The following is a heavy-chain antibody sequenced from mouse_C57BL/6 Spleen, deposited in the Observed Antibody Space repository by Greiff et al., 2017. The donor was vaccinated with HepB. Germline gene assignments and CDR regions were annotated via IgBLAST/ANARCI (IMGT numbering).Heavy chain of an antibody. D-gene: IGHD1-1*01. CDR2: IDPEDGDT. CDR3: HYYYGSSYGFAY. CDR1: GFNIKDYY. Sequence: EVQLQQSGAELVRPGASVKLSCTASGFNIKDYYMHWVKQRPEQGLEWIGRIDPEDGDTEYAPKFQGKATMTADTSSNTAYLQLSSLTSEDTAVYYCHYYYGSSYGFAYWGQGTLVTVSA. J-gene: IGHJ3*01. V-gene: IGHV14-1*01.